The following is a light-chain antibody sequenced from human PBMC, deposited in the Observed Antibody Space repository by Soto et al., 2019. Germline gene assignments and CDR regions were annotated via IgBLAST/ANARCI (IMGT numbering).Light chain of an antibody. Sequence: EIVLTQSPGTLSLSPGERVTLSCRASQSISGSYLAWYPQKPGQAPRLLINGASSRATGIPDRFSGSGSGTDFTLTISRLEPEDCAVYYCQQYGSPPSLTFGGGTKVEIK. V-gene: IGKV3-20*01. J-gene: IGKJ4*01. CDR2: GAS. CDR1: QSISGSY. CDR3: QQYGSPPSLT.